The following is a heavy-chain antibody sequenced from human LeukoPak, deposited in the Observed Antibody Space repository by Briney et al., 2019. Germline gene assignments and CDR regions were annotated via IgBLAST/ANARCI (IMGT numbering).Heavy chain of an antibody. CDR3: AKDSTRSGSEYNWFDP. CDR1: GFTFSSYG. V-gene: IGHV3-23*01. CDR2: ISGSGGST. Sequence: GGSLRLSCAASGFTFSSYGMSWVRQAPGKGLEWVSAISGSGGSTYYADSVKGRFTISRDNSKNTLYLQMNSLRAEDTAVYYCAKDSTRSGSEYNWFDPWGQGTLVTVSS. D-gene: IGHD3-10*01. J-gene: IGHJ5*02.